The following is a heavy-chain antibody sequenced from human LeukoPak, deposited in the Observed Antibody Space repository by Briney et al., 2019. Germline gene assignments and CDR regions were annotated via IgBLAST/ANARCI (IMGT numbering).Heavy chain of an antibody. D-gene: IGHD6-19*01. CDR3: ARDLYSSGWGYFDY. CDR1: GGSISSSSYY. J-gene: IGHJ4*02. Sequence: ASETLSLTCTVSGGSISSSSYYWGWIRQPPGKGLEWIGSIYYSGSTYYNPSLKSRVTISVDTSKNQFSLKLSSVTAADTAVYYCARDLYSSGWGYFDYWGRGTLVTVSS. V-gene: IGHV4-39*07. CDR2: IYYSGST.